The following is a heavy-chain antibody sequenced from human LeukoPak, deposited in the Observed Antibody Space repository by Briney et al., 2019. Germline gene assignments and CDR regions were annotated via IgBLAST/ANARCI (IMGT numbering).Heavy chain of an antibody. Sequence: SETLSLTCTVSGGSISSYYWSWIRQPPGKGLEWIGYIYYSGSTNYNPSLKSRVTISVDTSKNQFSLKLSSVTAADTAVYYCARVARKRWIDYWGQGTLVTVSS. J-gene: IGHJ4*02. CDR2: IYYSGST. CDR3: ARVARKRWIDY. V-gene: IGHV4-59*12. CDR1: GGSISSYY.